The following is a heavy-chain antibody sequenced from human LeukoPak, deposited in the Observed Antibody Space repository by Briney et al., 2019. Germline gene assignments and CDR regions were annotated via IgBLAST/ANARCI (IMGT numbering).Heavy chain of an antibody. Sequence: PGGSLRLSCAASGFTFSNAWMSWVRQAPGKGLEWVGRIKSKTDGGTTDYAAPVKGRVTISRDDSKHTLYLQMNSLKTEDTAVYYCTTDPTPSIVVPADFDYWGQGTLVTVSS. CDR1: GFTFSNAW. CDR3: TTDPTPSIVVPADFDY. D-gene: IGHD2-2*01. J-gene: IGHJ4*02. CDR2: IKSKTDGGTT. V-gene: IGHV3-15*01.